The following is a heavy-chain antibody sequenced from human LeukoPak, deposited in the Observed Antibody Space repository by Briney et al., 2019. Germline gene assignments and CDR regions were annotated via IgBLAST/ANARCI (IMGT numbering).Heavy chain of an antibody. CDR1: GFTFSDYY. V-gene: IGHV3-11*01. CDR3: ASSDYYDSSGYAR. Sequence: GGSLRLSCAASGFTFSDYYMSWIRQAPGKGLEWASYISSSGSTIYYADSVKGRFTISRDNAKNSLYLQMNSLRAEDTAVYYCASSDYYDSSGYARWGQGTLVTVSS. CDR2: ISSSGSTI. D-gene: IGHD3-22*01. J-gene: IGHJ4*02.